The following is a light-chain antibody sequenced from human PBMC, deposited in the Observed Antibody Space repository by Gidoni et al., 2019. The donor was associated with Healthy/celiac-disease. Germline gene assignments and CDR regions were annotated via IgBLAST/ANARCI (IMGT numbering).Light chain of an antibody. CDR2: DAS. Sequence: EIVLTQSPVTLALSPGERATLSCRASQSVSSYLAWYQQKPGQAPRLLIYDASNRATGIPARFSGSGSGTDFTLTISSLGPEDFAVYYCQQRSNWPPEITFGQGTRLEIK. J-gene: IGKJ5*01. V-gene: IGKV3-11*01. CDR3: QQRSNWPPEIT. CDR1: QSVSSY.